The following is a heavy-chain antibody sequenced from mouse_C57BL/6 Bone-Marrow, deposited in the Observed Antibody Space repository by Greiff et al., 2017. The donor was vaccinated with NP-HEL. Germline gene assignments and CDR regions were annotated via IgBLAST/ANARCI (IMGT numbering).Heavy chain of an antibody. D-gene: IGHD2-3*01. V-gene: IGHV1-69*01. Sequence: QVQLQQPGAELVMPGASVKLSCKASGYTFTSYWMHWVKQRPGQGLERIGEIDPSDSYTNYNQKFKGKSTLTVDKSSSTAYMQLSSLTSEDSAVYYCARSGGWFLDYWGQGTTLTVSS. CDR2: IDPSDSYT. CDR3: ARSGGWFLDY. J-gene: IGHJ2*01. CDR1: GYTFTSYW.